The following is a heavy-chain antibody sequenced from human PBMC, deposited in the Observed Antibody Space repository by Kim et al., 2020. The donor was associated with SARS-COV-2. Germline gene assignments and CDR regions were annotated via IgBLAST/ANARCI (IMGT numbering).Heavy chain of an antibody. CDR2: FDPEDGET. Sequence: ASVKVSCKVSGYTLTELSMHWVRQAPGKGLEWMGGFDPEDGETIYAQKFQGRVTMTEDTSTDTAYMELSSLRSEDTAVYYCATGTPLADGRAMDVWGQGTTVTVSS. J-gene: IGHJ6*02. V-gene: IGHV1-24*01. CDR3: ATGTPLADGRAMDV. CDR1: GYTLTELS.